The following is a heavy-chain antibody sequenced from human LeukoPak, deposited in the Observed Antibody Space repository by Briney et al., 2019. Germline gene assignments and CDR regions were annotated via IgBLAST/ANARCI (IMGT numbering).Heavy chain of an antibody. CDR1: GFTFDDYG. V-gene: IGHV3-20*01. Sequence: GGSLRLSCAASGFTFDDYGMSWVRQAPGKGLEWVSGINWNGGSTGYADSVKGRFTISRDNVKNSLYLQMNSLRAEDTALYHSARGSSGYYQNGFDYWGQGTLVTVSS. J-gene: IGHJ4*02. D-gene: IGHD3-22*01. CDR2: INWNGGST. CDR3: ARGSSGYYQNGFDY.